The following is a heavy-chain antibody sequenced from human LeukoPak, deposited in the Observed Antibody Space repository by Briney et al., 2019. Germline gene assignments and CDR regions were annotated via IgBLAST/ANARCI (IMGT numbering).Heavy chain of an antibody. CDR2: ISSSTRYI. Sequence: TPGGSLRLSCAASGFTFRSFTMNWVRQAPGKGLEWVSSISSSTRYIYYADSVKGRFTISRDNAKNSVFLQMNSLRIEDTAVYYCASGSSRWYVIDYWGQGTLVTVSS. CDR1: GFTFRSFT. J-gene: IGHJ4*02. D-gene: IGHD6-13*01. V-gene: IGHV3-21*01. CDR3: ASGSSRWYVIDY.